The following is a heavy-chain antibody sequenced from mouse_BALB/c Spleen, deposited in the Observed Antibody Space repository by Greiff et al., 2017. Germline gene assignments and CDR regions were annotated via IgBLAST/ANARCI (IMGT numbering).Heavy chain of an antibody. V-gene: IGHV1-7*01. CDR2: INPSTGYT. CDR1: GYTFTSYW. J-gene: IGHJ4*01. Sequence: VQLQQSGAELAKPGASVKMSCKASGYTFTSYWMHWVKQRPGLGLEWIGYINPSTGYTEYNQKFKDKATLTADKSSSTAYMQLSSLTSEDSAVYYSARTGTIVEDYAMDYRGQGTSGSVSS. D-gene: IGHD1-1*01. CDR3: ARTGTIVEDYAMDY.